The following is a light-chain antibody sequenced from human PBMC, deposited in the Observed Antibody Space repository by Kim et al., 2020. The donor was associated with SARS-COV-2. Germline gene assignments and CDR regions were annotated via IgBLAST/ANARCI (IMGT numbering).Light chain of an antibody. CDR3: LVWDDVSDHWV. J-gene: IGLJ3*02. CDR2: SDT. V-gene: IGLV3-21*04. CDR1: NVGSNR. Sequence: APGQTATCACGGDNVGSNRVDWYQQKPGQAPVLVISSDTDRPSGIPGRFSGSTSGNTAALTIDRVAAGDEADYYCLVWDDVSDHWVFGAGTQLTVL.